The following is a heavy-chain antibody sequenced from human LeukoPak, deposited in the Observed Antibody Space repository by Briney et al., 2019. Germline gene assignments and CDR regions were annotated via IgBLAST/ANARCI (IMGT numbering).Heavy chain of an antibody. CDR2: INPNSGGT. CDR3: ARVRSSSSKPRDY. CDR1: GYTFTGYY. J-gene: IGHJ4*02. Sequence: ASVEVSCKASGYTFTGYYMHWVRQAPGQGLEWMGWINPNSGGTNYAQKFQGRVTMTRDTSISTAYMELSRLRSDDTAVYYCARVRSSSSKPRDYWGQGTLVTVSS. V-gene: IGHV1-2*02. D-gene: IGHD6-6*01.